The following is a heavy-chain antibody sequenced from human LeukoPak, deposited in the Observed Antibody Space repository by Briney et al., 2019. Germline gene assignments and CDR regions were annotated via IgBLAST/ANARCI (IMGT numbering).Heavy chain of an antibody. J-gene: IGHJ4*02. D-gene: IGHD6-13*01. CDR3: AKAGSSSWYGTY. V-gene: IGHV3-30*18. Sequence: PGGSLRLSCAASGFTFSSYGMHWVRQAPGKGLEWVAVISYDGSNKYYADSVKGRFTISRDNSKNTLYLQMNSLRAEDTAVYYCAKAGSSSWYGTYWGQGTLVTVSS. CDR2: ISYDGSNK. CDR1: GFTFSSYG.